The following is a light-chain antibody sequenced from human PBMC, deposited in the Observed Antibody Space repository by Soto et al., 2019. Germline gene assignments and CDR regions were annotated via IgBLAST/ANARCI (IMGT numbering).Light chain of an antibody. J-gene: IGLJ1*01. Sequence: QSALTQPASVSGSPGQSITISCTGTSSDVGGYNYVSWYQHHPGKAPKLMIYEVSNRPSGVSNRFSGSKSGNTASLTISGLQAEDEAVYYCSSYTSSSTLVFGTGTKLTVL. CDR3: SSYTSSSTLV. CDR1: SSDVGGYNY. V-gene: IGLV2-14*01. CDR2: EVS.